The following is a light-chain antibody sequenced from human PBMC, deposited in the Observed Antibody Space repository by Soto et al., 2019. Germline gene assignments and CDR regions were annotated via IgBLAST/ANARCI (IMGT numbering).Light chain of an antibody. CDR1: QGISSY. CDR2: AAS. CDR3: QHLKSSPPRT. Sequence: IQLTQSPSSLSASVGDRVTITCRASQGISSYLAWYQQKPGKAPKLLIYAASTLQSGVPSRFSGSGSGTDFTLTISSLQPEDSATYYCQHLKSSPPRTFGGGTKLEIK. J-gene: IGKJ4*01. V-gene: IGKV1-9*01.